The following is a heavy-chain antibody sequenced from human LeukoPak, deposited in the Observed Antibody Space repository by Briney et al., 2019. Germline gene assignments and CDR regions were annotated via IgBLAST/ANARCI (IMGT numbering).Heavy chain of an antibody. D-gene: IGHD2-2*01. V-gene: IGHV1-2*02. CDR1: GYTFTGYY. CDR2: INPNSGGT. CDR3: ANEVLGYCSSTSCAPGY. Sequence: ASVKVSCKASGYTFTGYYMHWVRQAPGQGLKWMGWINPNSGGTNYAQKFQGRVTMTRDTSISTAYMELSRLRSDDTAVYYCANEVLGYCSSTSCAPGYWGQGTLVTVSS. J-gene: IGHJ4*02.